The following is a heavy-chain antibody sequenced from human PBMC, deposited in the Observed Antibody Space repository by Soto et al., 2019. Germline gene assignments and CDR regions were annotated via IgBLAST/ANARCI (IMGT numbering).Heavy chain of an antibody. CDR1: GFTFSDFA. Sequence: EVQVLESGGALVQPGESLRLSCAASGFTFSDFALSWVCQAPGKGLEWVSSISGSGGTIYYADSVKGRFTISRDNSKNTLYMQMETLRDDDTALYYCVKIMGSGWYFHYWGQGTLFTVSS. CDR3: VKIMGSGWYFHY. CDR2: ISGSGGTI. V-gene: IGHV3-23*01. D-gene: IGHD6-19*01. J-gene: IGHJ4*02.